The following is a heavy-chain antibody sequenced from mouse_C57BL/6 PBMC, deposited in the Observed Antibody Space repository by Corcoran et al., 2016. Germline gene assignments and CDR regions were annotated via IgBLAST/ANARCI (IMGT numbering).Heavy chain of an antibody. CDR2: INTYSGVP. Sequence: QIQLVQSGPELKKPGETVKISCKASGYTFTTYGMSWVKQAPGKGLKWMGWINTYSGVPTYADDFKGRFAFSLETSASTAYLQINNLKNEDTATYFCAERRYAMDYWGQGTSVTVSS. CDR3: AERRYAMDY. V-gene: IGHV9-3*01. CDR1: GYTFTTYG. J-gene: IGHJ4*01.